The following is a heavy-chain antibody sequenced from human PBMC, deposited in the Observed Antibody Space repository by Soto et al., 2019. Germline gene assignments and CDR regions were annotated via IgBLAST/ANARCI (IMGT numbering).Heavy chain of an antibody. V-gene: IGHV1-2*02. CDR2: INPNSGGV. J-gene: IGHJ3*01. Sequence: VQLEQSGAEVKKPGASVKVSCKASGYSFIGYTMHWVRQAPGQGLEWMASINPNSGGVKFAQRFRGRIALTRVTSISTAYMDLWSLASDDTAVYYCARESNNHGGFDVWGPGKMVTVSS. D-gene: IGHD2-15*01. CDR1: GYSFIGYT. CDR3: ARESNNHGGFDV.